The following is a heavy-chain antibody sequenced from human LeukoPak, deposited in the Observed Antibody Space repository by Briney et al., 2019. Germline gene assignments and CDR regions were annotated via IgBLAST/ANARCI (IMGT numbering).Heavy chain of an antibody. V-gene: IGHV4-59*01. CDR3: ARAYYYGSGSYAFDI. CDR2: IYYSGST. Sequence: SETLSLTCTVSGGSISSYYWSWIRQPPGKGLEWIGYIYYSGSTNHNPSLKSRVTISVDTSKNQFSLKLSSVTAADTAVYYCARAYYYGSGSYAFDIWGQGTMVTVSS. D-gene: IGHD3-10*01. J-gene: IGHJ3*02. CDR1: GGSISSYY.